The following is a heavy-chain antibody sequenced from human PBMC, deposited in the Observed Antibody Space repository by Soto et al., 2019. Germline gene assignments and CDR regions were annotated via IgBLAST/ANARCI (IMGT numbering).Heavy chain of an antibody. V-gene: IGHV3-74*01. CDR1: GFTLRSYW. Sequence: GALRVPCLASGFTLRSYWMNWVRQTTGKGLMWVSRISPDGSYMGYADSVEGRFTVSRDNAKNTLYLQMNSLRPEDTAIYYCACWGHIVPVTPTDFDHWGPGTLVTV. CDR3: ACWGHIVPVTPTDFDH. D-gene: IGHD2-21*02. J-gene: IGHJ4*02. CDR2: ISPDGSYM.